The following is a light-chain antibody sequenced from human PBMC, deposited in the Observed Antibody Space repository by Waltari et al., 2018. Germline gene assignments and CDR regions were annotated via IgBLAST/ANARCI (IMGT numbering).Light chain of an antibody. Sequence: QSALTQPASVSASPGESITISCTATTSHVGDFNSASWYQQHPGKAPKFMIYDVSNRPSGVSHRFSGSKSGNTASLTISGLQAEDEAVYYCSSFTTSSTLLFGGGTKLTVL. CDR1: TSHVGDFNS. CDR3: SSFTTSSTLL. J-gene: IGLJ2*01. CDR2: DVS. V-gene: IGLV2-14*03.